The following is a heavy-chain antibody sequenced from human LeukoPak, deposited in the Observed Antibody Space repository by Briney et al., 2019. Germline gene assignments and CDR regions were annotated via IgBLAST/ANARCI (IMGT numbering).Heavy chain of an antibody. J-gene: IGHJ5*02. CDR1: GGSISSGSYY. Sequence: SQTLSLTCTVSGGSISSGSYYWSWIRQPAGKGLEWIGRIYTSGNTNYNPSLKSRVTISVDTSKNQFSLKLSSVTAADTAVYYCAGVASMDSGWINWFDPWGQGTLVIVSS. CDR3: AGVASMDSGWINWFDP. V-gene: IGHV4-61*02. D-gene: IGHD6-19*01. CDR2: IYTSGNT.